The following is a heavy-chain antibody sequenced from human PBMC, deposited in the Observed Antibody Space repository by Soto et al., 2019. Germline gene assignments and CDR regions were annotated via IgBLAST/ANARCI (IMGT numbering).Heavy chain of an antibody. D-gene: IGHD2-21*01. CDR3: ARAHERGCGGSFCDNGIDF. CDR2: IIPIVGTA. CDR1: GGTFTTYP. Sequence: QVQLVQSGAEVKRPESSVKVSCKTSGGTFTTYPINWVRQAPGQGLEWMGGIIPIVGTADYAQKFQGRVTITAVESTSTAYMELSGLGSEETAVYYCARAHERGCGGSFCDNGIDFWGQGTLVTVSS. J-gene: IGHJ4*02. V-gene: IGHV1-69*01.